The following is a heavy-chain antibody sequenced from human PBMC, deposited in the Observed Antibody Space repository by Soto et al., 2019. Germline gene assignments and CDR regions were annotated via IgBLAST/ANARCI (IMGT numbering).Heavy chain of an antibody. Sequence: SETLSLTCAVYGGSFSGYYWSWIRQPPGKGLEWIGEINHSGSTNYNPSLKSRVTISVDTSKNQFSLKLSSVTAADTAVYYCARGPKEIYGSGSYYNDYWGQGTLVTVSS. D-gene: IGHD3-10*01. CDR3: ARGPKEIYGSGSYYNDY. V-gene: IGHV4-34*01. CDR1: GGSFSGYY. CDR2: INHSGST. J-gene: IGHJ4*02.